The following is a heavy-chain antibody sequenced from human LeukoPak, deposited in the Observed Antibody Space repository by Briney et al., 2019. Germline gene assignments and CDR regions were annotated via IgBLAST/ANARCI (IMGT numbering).Heavy chain of an antibody. CDR3: GRIHCSHSSGICYNH. CDR1: SVSFSVYY. Sequence: SETLSLTCAVHSVSFSVYYSMRPRQPPGKRLEWMGEINLSGGTKSNPSLKDPVTIAVETPENQYSLHLTPVTAATTACHYGGRIHCSHSSGICYNHCGQGTLVTVSS. J-gene: IGHJ5*02. CDR2: INLSGGT. D-gene: IGHD3-22*01. V-gene: IGHV4-34*03.